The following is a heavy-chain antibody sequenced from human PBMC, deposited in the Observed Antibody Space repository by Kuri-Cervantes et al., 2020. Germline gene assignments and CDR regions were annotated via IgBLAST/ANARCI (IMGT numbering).Heavy chain of an antibody. V-gene: IGHV3-21*01. J-gene: IGHJ4*02. D-gene: IGHD2-21*01. CDR3: ARDLCGGDCYAFDY. Sequence: GESLKISCAASGFTFSSYSMNWVRQAPGKGLEWVSSISSSSSYIYYADSVKGRFTISRDNSKNTLYLQMSSLRAEDTAVYYCARDLCGGDCYAFDYWGQGTLVTVSS. CDR2: ISSSSSYI. CDR1: GFTFSSYS.